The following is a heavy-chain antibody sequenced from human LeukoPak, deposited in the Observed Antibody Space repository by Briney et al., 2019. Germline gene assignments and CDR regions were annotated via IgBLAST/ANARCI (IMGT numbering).Heavy chain of an antibody. CDR2: IYGTGTT. Sequence: PGGSLRLSCAGSGFTVSKDYMTWVRQAPGKGLECVSAIYGTGTTYYADSVKGRFTISRDSSSNTLHLQMNSLRAEDTAVYYCARGARYYDILTGYHNYSGVDVWGHGTTVIVSS. CDR3: ARGARYYDILTGYHNYSGVDV. J-gene: IGHJ6*02. D-gene: IGHD3-9*01. CDR1: GFTVSKDY. V-gene: IGHV3-66*01.